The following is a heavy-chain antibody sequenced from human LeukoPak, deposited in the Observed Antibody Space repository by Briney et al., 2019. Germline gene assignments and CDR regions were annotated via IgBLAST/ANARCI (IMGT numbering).Heavy chain of an antibody. D-gene: IGHD3-22*01. Sequence: GGSLRLSCAASGITFSSYAMGRVRQAPGKGLEWVSAISVSGSSTDCADPVKGRFTISRDNSKSTLYLQMNSLRAEDTAVYYCAARYYYDSSGSHSPYWGQGTLVTVSS. CDR3: AARYYYDSSGSHSPY. CDR1: GITFSSYA. J-gene: IGHJ4*02. CDR2: ISVSGSST. V-gene: IGHV3-23*01.